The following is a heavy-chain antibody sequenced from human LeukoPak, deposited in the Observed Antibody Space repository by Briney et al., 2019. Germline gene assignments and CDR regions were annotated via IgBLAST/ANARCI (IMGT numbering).Heavy chain of an antibody. CDR3: ARQYYETLTGPNWFDA. V-gene: IGHV5-51*01. Sequence: GESLKISCKGSGYIFTSYWIGWVRQVPGKGLEWMGIIYPGDSDTRYSPSFKGQVTISVDKSINTAYLQWSSLKASDTAMYYCARQYYETLTGPNWFDAWGQGTLVTVSS. CDR1: GYIFTSYW. D-gene: IGHD3-9*01. J-gene: IGHJ5*02. CDR2: IYPGDSDT.